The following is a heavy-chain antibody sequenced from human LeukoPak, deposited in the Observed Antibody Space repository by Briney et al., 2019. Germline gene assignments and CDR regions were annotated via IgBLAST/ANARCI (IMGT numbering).Heavy chain of an antibody. J-gene: IGHJ6*02. CDR2: INPSGGST. Sequence: ASVKVSCKASGYTFTSYYMHWVRQAPGQGLEWMGIINPSGGSTSYAQKFQGRVTMTRDTSTSTVYMELSSLRSEDTAVYYCARAGYSYGDHYYYYGKDVWGQGTTVTVSS. V-gene: IGHV1-46*01. D-gene: IGHD5-18*01. CDR1: GYTFTSYY. CDR3: ARAGYSYGDHYYYYGKDV.